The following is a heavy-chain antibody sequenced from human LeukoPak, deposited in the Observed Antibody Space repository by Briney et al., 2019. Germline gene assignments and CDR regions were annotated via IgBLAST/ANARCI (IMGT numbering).Heavy chain of an antibody. CDR1: GNSFTSYW. V-gene: IGHV5-51*01. Sequence: GESLKISCKGSGNSFTSYWIGWVRQMPGKGLEWMGIIYPGDSDIRYSPSFQGQVTISADKSISTAYLQWSSLKASDTAMYYCARHERDGYNSDYYYYYMDVWGKGTTVTVSS. D-gene: IGHD5-24*01. CDR3: ARHERDGYNSDYYYYYMDV. J-gene: IGHJ6*03. CDR2: IYPGDSDI.